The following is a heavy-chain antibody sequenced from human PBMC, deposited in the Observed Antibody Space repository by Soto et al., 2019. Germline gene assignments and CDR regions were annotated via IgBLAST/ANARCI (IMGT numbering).Heavy chain of an antibody. V-gene: IGHV6-1*01. CDR1: GDSVSSNSAA. J-gene: IGHJ6*02. CDR3: ARDRRMMQQLVPSRGMDV. Sequence: LSLTCAISGDSVSSNSAAWNWIRQSPSRGLEWLGRTYYRSKWYNDYAVSVKSRITINPDTSKNQFSLQLNSVTPEDTAVYYCARDRRMMQQLVPSRGMDVWGQGTTVTVSS. CDR2: TYYRSKWYN. D-gene: IGHD6-13*01.